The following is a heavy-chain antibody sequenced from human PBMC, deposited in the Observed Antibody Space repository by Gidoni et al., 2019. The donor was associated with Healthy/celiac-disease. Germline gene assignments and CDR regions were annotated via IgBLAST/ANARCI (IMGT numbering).Heavy chain of an antibody. CDR3: AREVGSGYFDY. J-gene: IGHJ4*02. CDR1: GFTFSSYA. D-gene: IGHD2-15*01. Sequence: QVQLVESGGGVVQPGRSLRRSCAASGFTFSSYAMHWVRQAPGKGLEWVAVISYDGSNKYYADSVKGRFTISRDNSKNTLYLQMNSLRAEDTAVYYCAREVGSGYFDYWGQGTLVTVSS. CDR2: ISYDGSNK. V-gene: IGHV3-30-3*01.